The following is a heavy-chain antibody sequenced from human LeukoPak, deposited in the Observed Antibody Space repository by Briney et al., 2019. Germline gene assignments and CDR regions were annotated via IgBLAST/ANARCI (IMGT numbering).Heavy chain of an antibody. CDR2: IYYSGST. CDR3: ARDEGSGWHNWFDP. D-gene: IGHD6-19*01. V-gene: IGHV4-59*12. J-gene: IGHJ5*02. Sequence: SETLSLTCTASGGSISSYYWSWIRQPPGKGLEWIGYIYYSGSTNYNPSLKSRVTISVDTSKNQFSLEVGSLIAADTAVYFCARDEGSGWHNWFDPWGRGILVIVSS. CDR1: GGSISSYY.